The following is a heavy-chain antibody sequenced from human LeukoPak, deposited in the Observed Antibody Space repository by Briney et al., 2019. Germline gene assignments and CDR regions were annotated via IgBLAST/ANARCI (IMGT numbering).Heavy chain of an antibody. Sequence: PGGSLRLSCAASGLTFSSYWMHWVRQAPGKGLVWVSRINSDGSTTTYADSVKGRFTISRDNSKNTLYLQMNSLRAEDTAVYYCARDQRVRVVRGPHSYYMDVWGKGTTVTISS. CDR2: INSDGSTT. J-gene: IGHJ6*03. D-gene: IGHD3-10*01. CDR1: GLTFSSYW. V-gene: IGHV3-74*01. CDR3: ARDQRVRVVRGPHSYYMDV.